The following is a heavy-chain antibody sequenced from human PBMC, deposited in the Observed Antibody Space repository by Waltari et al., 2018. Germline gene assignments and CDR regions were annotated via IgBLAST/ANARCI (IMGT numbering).Heavy chain of an antibody. CDR3: ARVWATKDAFDI. CDR2: INWNGGST. CDR1: GFTFDDYG. J-gene: IGHJ3*02. V-gene: IGHV3-20*04. Sequence: EVQLVESGGGVVRPGGSLRLSCAASGFTFDDYGMSWVRQAPGKGLEWVSGINWNGGSTGYAASGKGRCTISRDNAKNSLYLQMNSLRAEDTALYYCARVWATKDAFDIWGQGTMVTVSS. D-gene: IGHD5-12*01.